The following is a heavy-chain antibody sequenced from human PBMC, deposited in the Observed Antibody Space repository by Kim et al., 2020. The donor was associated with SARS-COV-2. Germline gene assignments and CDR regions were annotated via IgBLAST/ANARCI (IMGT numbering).Heavy chain of an antibody. Sequence: SETLSLTCIVSTGSMYTNNYYWAWIRQPPGKGLEWIGSIHYSGSTYYNPSLKSRVTISIDTSKKQFSRKLSSVTATDTAVYYCARHESGSSVWFDPWGQG. D-gene: IGHD6-6*01. CDR1: TGSMYTNNYY. CDR3: ARHESGSSVWFDP. J-gene: IGHJ5*02. V-gene: IGHV4-39*01. CDR2: IHYSGST.